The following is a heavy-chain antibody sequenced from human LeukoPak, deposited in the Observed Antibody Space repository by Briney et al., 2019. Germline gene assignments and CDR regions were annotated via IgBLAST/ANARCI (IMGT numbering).Heavy chain of an antibody. J-gene: IGHJ4*02. Sequence: SETLSLTCTVSGGPISSSSYYWGWIRQPPGKGLEWIGSIYYSGSTYYTPSLKSRVTISLGTSKNQFALKLSSVTAADMAVYYCARSVGGLRGYFDYWGQGALVTVSS. CDR1: GGPISSSSYY. CDR2: IYYSGST. V-gene: IGHV4-39*06. CDR3: ARSVGGLRGYFDY. D-gene: IGHD4-23*01.